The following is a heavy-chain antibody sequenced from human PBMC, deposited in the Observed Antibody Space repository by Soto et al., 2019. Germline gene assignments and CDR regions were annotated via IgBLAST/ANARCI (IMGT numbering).Heavy chain of an antibody. Sequence: QVQLVQSGAEVKKPGASVKVSCKASGYTFTSYGISWVRQAPGQGLEWMGWISAYNGNTNYAQKLPGRVTMTTDTSTSTAYMELRSLRSDDTAVYYCARDGGYYDSSGYYYGRDYFDYWGQGTLVTVSS. CDR3: ARDGGYYDSSGYYYGRDYFDY. V-gene: IGHV1-18*01. CDR1: GYTFTSYG. D-gene: IGHD3-22*01. J-gene: IGHJ4*02. CDR2: ISAYNGNT.